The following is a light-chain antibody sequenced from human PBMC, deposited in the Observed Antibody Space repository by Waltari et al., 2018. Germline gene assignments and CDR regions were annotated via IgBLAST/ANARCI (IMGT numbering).Light chain of an antibody. Sequence: QSALTQPASVSGSLGQSISLSCSGTYSTVGSYDLVPWYHQRPGEAPKLLIYEVLKRPSGISNRFSGSKSGNAASLTISALQPEDEGTYYCCSYASSSPRLIFGGGTELSVL. CDR2: EVL. V-gene: IGLV2-23*02. J-gene: IGLJ2*01. CDR1: YSTVGSYDL. CDR3: CSYASSSPRLI.